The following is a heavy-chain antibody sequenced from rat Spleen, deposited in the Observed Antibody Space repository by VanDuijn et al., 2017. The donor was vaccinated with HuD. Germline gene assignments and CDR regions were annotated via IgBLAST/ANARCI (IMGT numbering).Heavy chain of an antibody. Sequence: EVQLQESGPGLVKPSQSLSLTCSVTGFSITTHYWDWVRKFPGNKMEWMGYINSAGSTNYNPSLKSRISITRDTSKNQFFLQVNSVTTEDTATYYCATDLGTRTDYWGQGVMVTVSS. CDR2: INSAGST. J-gene: IGHJ2*01. CDR3: ATDLGTRTDY. V-gene: IGHV3-3*01. CDR1: GFSITTHY. D-gene: IGHD5-1*01.